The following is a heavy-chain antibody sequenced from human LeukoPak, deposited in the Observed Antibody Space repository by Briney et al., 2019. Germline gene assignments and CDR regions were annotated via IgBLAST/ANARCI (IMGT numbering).Heavy chain of an antibody. CDR2: ISYSGST. J-gene: IGHJ4*02. CDR3: AGHHPRNTVDF. CDR1: GGSFSGYY. D-gene: IGHD2/OR15-2a*01. Sequence: SETLSLTCAVYGGSFSGYYWSWIRQPPGKGLERIGYISYSGSTNYNPSLKSRVTISLDTSKNQFSLKLSSVTAADTAVYYCAGHHPRNTVDFWGQGTLVTVSS. V-gene: IGHV4-59*08.